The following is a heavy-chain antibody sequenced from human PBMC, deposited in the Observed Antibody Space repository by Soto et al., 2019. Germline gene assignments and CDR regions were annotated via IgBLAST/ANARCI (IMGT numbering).Heavy chain of an antibody. CDR3: ARSFDF. CDR2: LSGSGTST. Sequence: EVQLLQSGGGLVQPGGSLRLSCAASGFTFNNYAMNWVRQAPGKGLEWVSGLSGSGTSTEYADPVKGRFTISRDNSKSTLYLQMNSLRAEDTAIYFCARSFDFWGQGTLVTVSS. CDR1: GFTFNNYA. V-gene: IGHV3-23*01. J-gene: IGHJ4*02.